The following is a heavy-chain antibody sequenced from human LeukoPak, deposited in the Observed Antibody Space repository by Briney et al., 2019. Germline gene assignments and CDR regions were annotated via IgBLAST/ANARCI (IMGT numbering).Heavy chain of an antibody. CDR3: ARDFWMGYYVDY. D-gene: IGHD3-3*01. J-gene: IGHJ4*02. CDR2: IIPTFGTA. V-gene: IGHV1-69*13. Sequence: SVKVPCKASRGTFSSYAIIWVRQAPGQGLEWMGGIIPTFGTAAYAKKFQGRVTISADESTSTAYMELSSLTSEDTAVYYCARDFWMGYYVDYWGQGTLVTVSS. CDR1: RGTFSSYA.